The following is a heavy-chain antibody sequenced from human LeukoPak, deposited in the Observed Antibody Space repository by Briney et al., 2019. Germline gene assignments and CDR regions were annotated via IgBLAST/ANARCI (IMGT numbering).Heavy chain of an antibody. CDR1: GDSISSRTYY. D-gene: IGHD3-22*01. Sequence: PTETLSLTCTVSGDSISSRTYYWGWIRQPPGKGLEWIGSIYYSGSTYYNPSLKSRVTISVDTPKNQFSLKMSSVTAADTAVYYCARDNSITTTVVISGGAFDIWGQGTMVTVSS. CDR2: IYYSGST. J-gene: IGHJ3*02. CDR3: ARDNSITTTVVISGGAFDI. V-gene: IGHV4-39*07.